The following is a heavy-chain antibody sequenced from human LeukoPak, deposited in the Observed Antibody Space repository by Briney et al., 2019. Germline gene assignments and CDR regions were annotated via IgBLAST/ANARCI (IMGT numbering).Heavy chain of an antibody. CDR3: ARGRSARRGYSYGIFGPYFDY. V-gene: IGHV4-34*01. Sequence: SETLSLTCAVYGGSFSGYYWSWIRQPPGKGLEWIGEINHSGSTNYNPSLKSRVTISVDTSKNQFSLKLSSVTAADTAVYYCARGRSARRGYSYGIFGPYFDYWGQGTLVTVSS. CDR1: GGSFSGYY. D-gene: IGHD5-18*01. CDR2: INHSGST. J-gene: IGHJ4*02.